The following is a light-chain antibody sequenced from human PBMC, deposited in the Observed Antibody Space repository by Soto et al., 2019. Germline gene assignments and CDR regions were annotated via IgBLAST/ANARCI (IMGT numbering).Light chain of an antibody. CDR1: SSDVGGYNY. CDR2: DVS. J-gene: IGLJ2*01. Sequence: QSALTQPASVSGSPGHSITISCTGTSSDVGGYNYVSWYQQHPGKAPKLMIYDVSNRPSGVSNRFSGSKSGNTASLTISGLQAEDEAYYYCSSYTSSSTPYVVFGGGTNLTV. CDR3: SSYTSSSTPYVV. V-gene: IGLV2-14*01.